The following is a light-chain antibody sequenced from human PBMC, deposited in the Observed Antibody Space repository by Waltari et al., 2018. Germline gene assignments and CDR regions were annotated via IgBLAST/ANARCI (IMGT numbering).Light chain of an antibody. J-gene: IGLJ3*02. CDR2: RSN. V-gene: IGLV1-47*01. CDR3: ASWDDSQSGWV. Sequence: QSVLTQPPSASGTPGQRVTIPCSGSSSNTGTNSELWYQQFPGPAPKLLIYRSNQRPSGVPDRFSGSKSGTSASLAVSGLRSEDEADYYCASWDDSQSGWVFGGGTKLTVL. CDR1: SSNTGTNS.